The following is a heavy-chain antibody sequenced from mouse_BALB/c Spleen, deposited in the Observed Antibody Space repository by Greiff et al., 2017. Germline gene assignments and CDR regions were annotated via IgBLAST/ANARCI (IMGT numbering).Heavy chain of an antibody. CDR1: GYAFSSYW. CDR3: ARPMITAFAY. V-gene: IGHV1-80*01. D-gene: IGHD2-4*01. CDR2: IYPGDGDT. Sequence: QVQLQQSGAELVRPGSSVKISCKASGYAFSSYWMNWVKQRPGQGLEWIGQIYPGDGDTNYNGKFKGKATLTADKSSSTAYMQLSSLTSEDSVVYFCARPMITAFAYWGQGTLVTVSA. J-gene: IGHJ3*01.